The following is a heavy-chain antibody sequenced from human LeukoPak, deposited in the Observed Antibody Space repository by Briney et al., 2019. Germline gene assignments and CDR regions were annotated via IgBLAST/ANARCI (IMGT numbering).Heavy chain of an antibody. Sequence: ASVKVSCKASGYTFTSYGISWVRQAPGQGLEWMGRINPNSGGTNYAQKFQGRVTMTRDTSISTAYKELSRLRSDDTAVYYCASSSRYRNWFDPWGQGTLVTVSS. D-gene: IGHD2-15*01. CDR1: GYTFTSYG. J-gene: IGHJ5*02. CDR2: INPNSGGT. CDR3: ASSSRYRNWFDP. V-gene: IGHV1-2*06.